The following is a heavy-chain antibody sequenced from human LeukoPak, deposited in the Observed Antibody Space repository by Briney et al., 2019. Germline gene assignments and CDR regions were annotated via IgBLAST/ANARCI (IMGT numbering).Heavy chain of an antibody. D-gene: IGHD6-19*01. CDR1: GFTFSSYA. CDR2: IKQDGSEK. V-gene: IGHV3-7*01. J-gene: IGHJ6*02. CDR3: ARDPSSGWYDLYYYYGMDV. Sequence: GGSLRLSCAASGFTFSSYAMSWVRQAPGKGLEWVANIKQDGSEKYYVDSVKGRFTISRDNAKNSLYLQMNSLRAEDTAVYYCARDPSSGWYDLYYYYGMDVWGQGTTVTVSS.